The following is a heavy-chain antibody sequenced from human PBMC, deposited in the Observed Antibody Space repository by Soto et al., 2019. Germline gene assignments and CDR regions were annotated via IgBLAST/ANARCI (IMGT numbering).Heavy chain of an antibody. CDR2: IIPIFGTA. Sequence: SVKVSCKASGGTFSSYAISWVRQAPGQGLEWMGGIIPIFGTANYAQKFQGRVTITADKSTSTAYMELSSLRPEDTAVYYCARDKYYYDSSGILPPYYYYGMDVWGQGTTVTVSS. J-gene: IGHJ6*02. V-gene: IGHV1-69*06. CDR1: GGTFSSYA. D-gene: IGHD3-22*01. CDR3: ARDKYYYDSSGILPPYYYYGMDV.